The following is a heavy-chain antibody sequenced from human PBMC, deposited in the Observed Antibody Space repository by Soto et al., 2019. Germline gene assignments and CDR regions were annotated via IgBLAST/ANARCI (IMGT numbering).Heavy chain of an antibody. D-gene: IGHD2-8*02. Sequence: ASVKVSCKASGYTFTGYYMHWVRQAPGQGLEWMGWINPNSGGTNYAQKFQGWVTMTRDTSISTAYMELSRLRSDDTAVYDCARDVAGGSWFDPWGQRTLVTVSS. J-gene: IGHJ5*02. CDR1: GYTFTGYY. CDR3: ARDVAGGSWFDP. CDR2: INPNSGGT. V-gene: IGHV1-2*04.